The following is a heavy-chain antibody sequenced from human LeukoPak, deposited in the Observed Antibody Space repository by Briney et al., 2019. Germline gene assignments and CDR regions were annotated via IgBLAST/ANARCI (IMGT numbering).Heavy chain of an antibody. CDR2: INHSGST. CDR1: GGSFSGYY. D-gene: IGHD2-2*01. J-gene: IGHJ6*03. Sequence: SETLSLTCAVYGGSFSGYYWSWIRQPPGKGLEWIGEINHSGSTNYNPYLKSRVTISVDTSKNQFSLKLSSVTAADTAVYYCARALGYCSSTSCGDYYMDVWGKGTTVTVSS. V-gene: IGHV4-34*01. CDR3: ARALGYCSSTSCGDYYMDV.